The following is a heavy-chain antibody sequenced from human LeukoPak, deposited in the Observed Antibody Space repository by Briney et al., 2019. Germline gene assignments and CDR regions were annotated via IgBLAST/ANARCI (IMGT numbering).Heavy chain of an antibody. CDR3: AREVMDNLRFDY. J-gene: IGHJ4*02. V-gene: IGHV1-46*01. D-gene: IGHD1-14*01. Sequence: ASVKVSCKASGYTFTSYYMHWVRQAPGQGLEWMGIINPSGGDTSYAQKFQGRLTMTRDTSTNTVYMELTSLRSEDTAVYYCAREVMDNLRFDYWGQGTLVTVSS. CDR2: INPSGGDT. CDR1: GYTFTSYY.